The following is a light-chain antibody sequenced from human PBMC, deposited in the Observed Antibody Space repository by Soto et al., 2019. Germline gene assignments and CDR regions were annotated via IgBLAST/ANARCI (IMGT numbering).Light chain of an antibody. CDR2: GAS. CDR3: QQYGGVPYT. V-gene: IGKV3-20*01. CDR1: QSVSSK. J-gene: IGKJ2*01. Sequence: EIVMTQSPATLSVSPGEGATLSCRASQSVSSKLAWYQQKPGQAPRLLIYGASSGATGIPDRFSGSGSGTDFTLTISRLEPEDFAIYYCQQYGGVPYTFGQGTKVDIK.